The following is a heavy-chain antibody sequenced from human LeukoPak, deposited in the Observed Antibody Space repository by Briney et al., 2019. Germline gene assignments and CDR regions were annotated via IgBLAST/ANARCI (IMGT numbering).Heavy chain of an antibody. J-gene: IGHJ3*02. Sequence: KAGGSLRLSCAASGFTFSTYAMNWVRQGPGKGLEWVAYISSTYEIHYADSVKGRFTISRDNAKNSLSLQMNSLRAEDTAVYYCARGRRDYYDSSGYYPSNAFDIWGQGTMVTVSS. CDR2: ISSTYEI. V-gene: IGHV3-21*05. CDR3: ARGRRDYYDSSGYYPSNAFDI. CDR1: GFTFSTYA. D-gene: IGHD3-22*01.